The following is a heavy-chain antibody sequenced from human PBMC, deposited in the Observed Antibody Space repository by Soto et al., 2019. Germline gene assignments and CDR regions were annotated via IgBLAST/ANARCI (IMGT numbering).Heavy chain of an antibody. Sequence: GGSLRLSCAASGFIFSDYNMYWLRQAPGKVLEWVAAIYYDGSKEFYAESVKGRLTISRDNSKNTLYLQMNSLRAEDTAVYYCAREADILNWFDPWGQGTLVTVSS. D-gene: IGHD3-9*01. CDR1: GFIFSDYN. V-gene: IGHV3-33*01. CDR3: AREADILNWFDP. J-gene: IGHJ5*02. CDR2: IYYDGSKE.